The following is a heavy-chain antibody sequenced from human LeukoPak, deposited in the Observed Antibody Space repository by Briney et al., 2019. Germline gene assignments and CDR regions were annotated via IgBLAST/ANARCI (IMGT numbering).Heavy chain of an antibody. CDR1: GYTFTSYG. V-gene: IGHV1-18*01. D-gene: IGHD3-10*01. J-gene: IGHJ4*02. CDR2: ISAYNGNT. CDR3: ARHFYGSGTYYHFDY. Sequence: ASVKVSCKASGYTFTSYGISWVRQAPGQGLEWMGWISAYNGNTNYAQKLQGRATLTTDTSTSTAYMELRSLRSDDTAVYYCARHFYGSGTYYHFDYWGQGTLVTVSS.